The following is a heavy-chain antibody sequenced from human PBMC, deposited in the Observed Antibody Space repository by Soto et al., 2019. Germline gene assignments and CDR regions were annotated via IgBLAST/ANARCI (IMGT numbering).Heavy chain of an antibody. D-gene: IGHD5-12*01. CDR2: IYYSGST. CDR1: GGSISSGDYY. Sequence: SSETLSLTCTVSGGSISSGDYYWSWIRQPPGKGLEWIGYIYYSGSTYYNPSLKSRVTISVDTSKNQFSLKLSSVTAADTAVYYCAREYIVATIFDYWGQGTLVTVSS. CDR3: AREYIVATIFDY. V-gene: IGHV4-30-4*01. J-gene: IGHJ4*02.